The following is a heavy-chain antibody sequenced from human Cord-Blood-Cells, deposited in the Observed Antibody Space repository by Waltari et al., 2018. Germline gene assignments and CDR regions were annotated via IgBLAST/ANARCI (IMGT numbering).Heavy chain of an antibody. CDR2: INSDGSST. Sequence: EVQLVESGGGLVQPGGSLRLPCAASGFPFSSYWMHWVRSAPGTGLVWVSRINSDGSSTSYADSVKGRFTISRDNAKNTLYLQMNSRRAEDTAVYYCARARSTSFKAHFDYWGQGTLVTVSS. D-gene: IGHD2-2*01. V-gene: IGHV3-74*01. CDR3: ARARSTSFKAHFDY. J-gene: IGHJ4*02. CDR1: GFPFSSYW.